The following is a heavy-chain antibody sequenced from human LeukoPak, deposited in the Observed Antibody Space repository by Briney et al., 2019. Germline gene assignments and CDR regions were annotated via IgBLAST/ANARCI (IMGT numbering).Heavy chain of an antibody. Sequence: AGSLRLSFAATVFSFSRYCMSCVRQAPGKGLKLMANIRQDGSEKYYVDSVEGRFTISRENAKNSLYTQMNRLRGEDAAVSYCASDRSMLGPPFSNWFDPWGKGTLVSVSS. D-gene: IGHD3-10*02. V-gene: IGHV3-7*01. CDR3: ASDRSMLGPPFSNWFDP. CDR2: IRQDGSEK. CDR1: VFSFSRYC. J-gene: IGHJ5*02.